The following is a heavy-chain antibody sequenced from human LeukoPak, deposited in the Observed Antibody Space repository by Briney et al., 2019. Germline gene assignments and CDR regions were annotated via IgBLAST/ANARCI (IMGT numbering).Heavy chain of an antibody. CDR3: ARGRYSSGWYGGFDY. V-gene: IGHV1-69*04. CDR2: IIPILGIA. CDR1: GGTFGSYA. D-gene: IGHD6-19*01. Sequence: ASVKVSCKASGGTFGSYAISWVRQAPGQGLEWMGRIIPILGIANYAQKFQGRVTITADKSTSTAYMELSSLRSEDTAVYYCARGRYSSGWYGGFDYWGQGTLVTVSS. J-gene: IGHJ4*02.